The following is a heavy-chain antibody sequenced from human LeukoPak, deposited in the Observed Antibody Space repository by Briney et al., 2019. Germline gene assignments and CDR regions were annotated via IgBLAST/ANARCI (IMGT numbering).Heavy chain of an antibody. Sequence: PGGSLRLSCAASGFTFTNYAMSWVRHAPGKGLEWVSSMSNSGDKTYYAESVKGRFTISRDNSKSTLYLQMNSVEAEDTAVYYCAKSRVSATYYSGNDYWGQGTVVTVSS. CDR1: GFTFTNYA. CDR3: AKSRVSATYYSGNDY. D-gene: IGHD3-10*01. CDR2: MSNSGDKT. V-gene: IGHV3-23*01. J-gene: IGHJ4*02.